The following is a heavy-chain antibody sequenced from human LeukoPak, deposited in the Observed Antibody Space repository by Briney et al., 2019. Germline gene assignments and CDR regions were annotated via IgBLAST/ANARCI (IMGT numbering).Heavy chain of an antibody. CDR3: ARDKRLVEYYFDY. Sequence: GGSLRLSCAASGFTFSSYAMSWVRQAQGKGLEWVSAISGSGGSTYYADSVKGRFTISRDNAKNSLYLQMNSLRAEDTAVYYCARDKRLVEYYFDYWGQGTLVTVSS. CDR2: ISGSGGST. V-gene: IGHV3-23*01. D-gene: IGHD6-19*01. J-gene: IGHJ4*02. CDR1: GFTFSSYA.